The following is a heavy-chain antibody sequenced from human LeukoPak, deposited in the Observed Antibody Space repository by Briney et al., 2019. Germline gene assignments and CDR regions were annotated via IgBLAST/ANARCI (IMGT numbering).Heavy chain of an antibody. Sequence: ASVKVSCKASGYTFTSYGISWVRQATGQGLEWMGWMNPNSGNTGYAQKFQGRVTMTRNTSISTAYMELSSLRSEDTAVYYCARGAVAVTDAFDIWGQGTMVTVSS. D-gene: IGHD6-19*01. CDR1: GYTFTSYG. CDR2: MNPNSGNT. V-gene: IGHV1-8*02. CDR3: ARGAVAVTDAFDI. J-gene: IGHJ3*02.